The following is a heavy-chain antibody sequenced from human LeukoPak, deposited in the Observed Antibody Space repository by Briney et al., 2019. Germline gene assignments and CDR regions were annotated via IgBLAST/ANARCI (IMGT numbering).Heavy chain of an antibody. CDR3: ARGTRFYRLDY. V-gene: IGHV3-33*01. CDR1: GFTFSSYG. Sequence: GGSLRLSCAASGFTFSSYGMHWVRQAPGKGLEWVAVIWYDGSNKYYADSVKGRFTISRDNSKYTLYLQMNSLRAEDTAVYYCARGTRFYRLDYWGQGTLVTVSS. D-gene: IGHD2/OR15-2a*01. CDR2: IWYDGSNK. J-gene: IGHJ4*02.